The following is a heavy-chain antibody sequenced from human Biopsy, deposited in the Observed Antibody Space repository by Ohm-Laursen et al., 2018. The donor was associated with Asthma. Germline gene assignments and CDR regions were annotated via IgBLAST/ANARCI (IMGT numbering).Heavy chain of an antibody. Sequence: SLRLSCTASGFAVSRDYMFWVRQAPGKGLEWVSVIYSGGTSHTADSVRGRFTISRDDSRDTLYLHLNSLTAEDTAVYFCARGGYCSGVTCFPFDRWGQGTRVSVSS. CDR3: ARGGYCSGVTCFPFDR. D-gene: IGHD6-19*01. CDR1: GFAVSRDY. CDR2: IYSGGTS. J-gene: IGHJ4*02. V-gene: IGHV3-53*01.